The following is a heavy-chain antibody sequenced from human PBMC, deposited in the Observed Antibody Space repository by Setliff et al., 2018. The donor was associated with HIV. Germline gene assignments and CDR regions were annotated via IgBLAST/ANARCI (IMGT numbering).Heavy chain of an antibody. CDR2: ISGSGANT. J-gene: IGHJ4*02. CDR1: GFNFKNTW. V-gene: IGHV3-23*01. Sequence: GGSLRLSCAASGFNFKNTWMSWVRQAPGKGLEWVSGISGSGANTYHADSVKGRFTISRDNAENTLYLQMNSLRAEDTAVYYCARGGSYNWNYLGYWGQGALVTVSS. D-gene: IGHD1-20*01. CDR3: ARGGSYNWNYLGY.